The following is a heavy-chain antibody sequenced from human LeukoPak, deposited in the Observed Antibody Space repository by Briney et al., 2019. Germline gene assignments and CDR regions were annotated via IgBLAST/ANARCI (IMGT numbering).Heavy chain of an antibody. CDR3: ARSYFLGDAFDI. D-gene: IGHD3-9*01. CDR2: INWNGGGT. CDR1: GFTFDDYG. V-gene: IGHV3-20*04. Sequence: GGSLRLFCAASGFTFDDYGMGWVRQAPGKGLEWVSGINWNGGGTGYADSVKGRFTISRDNAKNSLYLQMNSLRAEDMALYYCARSYFLGDAFDIWGQGTMVTVSS. J-gene: IGHJ3*02.